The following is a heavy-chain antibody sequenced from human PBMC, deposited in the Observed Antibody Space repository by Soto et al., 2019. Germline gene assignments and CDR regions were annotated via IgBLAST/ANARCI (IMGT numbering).Heavy chain of an antibody. Sequence: EVQLVESGGGLVQPGGSLRLSCAASEFTVTSNYMSWVRQAPGKGLEWVSVIYSGGSTYYADFVKGRFTIFRDNSKNTVYLQMNSLRAEDTAVYYCARATYCTGGNCLLDYWGQGTLVTVSS. CDR1: EFTVTSNY. CDR2: IYSGGST. D-gene: IGHD2-15*01. CDR3: ARATYCTGGNCLLDY. J-gene: IGHJ4*02. V-gene: IGHV3-53*04.